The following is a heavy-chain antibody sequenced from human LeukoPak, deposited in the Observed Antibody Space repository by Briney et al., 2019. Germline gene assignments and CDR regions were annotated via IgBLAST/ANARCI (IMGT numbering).Heavy chain of an antibody. CDR1: GGSINSYY. CDR3: ASRKLGNDY. CDR2: IYYTGT. J-gene: IGHJ4*02. Sequence: PSETLSLTCTVSGGSINSYYWSWIRQSPGKGLEWIGYIYYTGTSYNPSLKSRVTISADTSKNQFSLNLSSVTAADTAVYYCASRKLGNDYWGQGTLVTVSS. D-gene: IGHD7-27*01. V-gene: IGHV4-59*01.